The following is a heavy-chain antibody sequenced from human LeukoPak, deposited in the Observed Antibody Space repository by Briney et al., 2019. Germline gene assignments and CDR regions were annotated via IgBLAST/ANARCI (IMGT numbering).Heavy chain of an antibody. CDR2: ISSSGTYK. V-gene: IGHV3-21*01. J-gene: IGHJ4*02. D-gene: IGHD6-19*01. Sequence: GGSLRLSCAVSGFTFSSYSMSWVRQAPGKGLEWVSSISSSGTYKYYADSVKGRFTISRDNAKNSLYLQMNSLRAEDTAVYYCARGWLSNTFDCWGQGTLVTVSS. CDR1: GFTFSSYS. CDR3: ARGWLSNTFDC.